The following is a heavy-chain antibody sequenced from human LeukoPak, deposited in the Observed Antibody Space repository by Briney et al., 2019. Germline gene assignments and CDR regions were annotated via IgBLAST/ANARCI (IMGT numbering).Heavy chain of an antibody. J-gene: IGHJ4*02. CDR3: ARGGSANFDY. CDR1: GFSFSSYW. V-gene: IGHV3-74*01. CDR2: INNDGSST. D-gene: IGHD6-25*01. Sequence: GGSLRLSCAASGFSFSSYWLHWVRQAPGKGLVWVSRINNDGSSTTYADSVEGRFTISRDNAKNTLYLQIYSLTAEDTPVYYCARGGSANFDYWGQGTLVTVSS.